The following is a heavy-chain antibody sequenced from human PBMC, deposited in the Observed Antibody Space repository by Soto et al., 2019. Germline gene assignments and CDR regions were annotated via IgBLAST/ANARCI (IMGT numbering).Heavy chain of an antibody. Sequence: PVEPQRISYKGSGYSFTNYCIRWVRQMPGKGLEXMGXXYXXDXXXXXSXXXQGQVTISADESISTAYLQWSSLKASDTAMYYCARLNWPSIAAAEYWGQGTRVTASS. CDR2: XYXXDXXX. CDR1: GYSFTNYC. J-gene: IGHJ4*02. D-gene: IGHD6-13*01. CDR3: ARLNWPSIAAAEY. V-gene: IGHV5-51*01.